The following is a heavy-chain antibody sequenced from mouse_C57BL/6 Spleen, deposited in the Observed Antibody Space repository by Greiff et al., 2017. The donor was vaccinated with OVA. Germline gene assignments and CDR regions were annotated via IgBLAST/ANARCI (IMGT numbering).Heavy chain of an antibody. CDR3: TRIDLPYAMDY. J-gene: IGHJ4*01. CDR2: IDPETGGT. CDR1: GYTFTDYE. V-gene: IGHV1-15*01. Sequence: VKLMESGAELVRPGASVTLSCKASGYTFTDYEMHWVKQTPVHGLEWIGAIDPETGGTAYNQKFKGKAILTADKSSSTAYMELRSLTSEDSAVYYCTRIDLPYAMDYWGQGTSVTVSS. D-gene: IGHD2-1*01.